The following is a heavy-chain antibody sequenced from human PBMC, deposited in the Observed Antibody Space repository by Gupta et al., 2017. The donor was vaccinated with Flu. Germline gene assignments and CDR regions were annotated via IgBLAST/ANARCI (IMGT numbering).Heavy chain of an antibody. CDR1: TDHY. D-gene: IGHD2-15*01. V-gene: IGHV1-2*02. J-gene: IGHJ4*02. CDR3: ARGYCGDGSCYGDD. Sequence: TDHYIHGGRQAPGQGLEWMGWINPNRDGTKDTQKCQGRVNMTRDTSISTAYWEVSRLTCEDTGVYYCARGYCGDGSCYGDDWGQGTLVTISS. CDR2: INPNRDGT.